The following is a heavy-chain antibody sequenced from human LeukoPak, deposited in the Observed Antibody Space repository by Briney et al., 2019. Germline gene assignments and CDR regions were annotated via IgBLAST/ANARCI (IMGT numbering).Heavy chain of an antibody. Sequence: GGSLRLSCAASGFTFSSYWMSWVRQAPGKGLEWVANIKQDGSEKYYVDSVKGRFTISRDNAKNSLYLQMNSLRAEDTAVYYCAREGCSSTSCYVDYWGQGTLVTVSS. CDR1: GFTFSSYW. J-gene: IGHJ4*02. V-gene: IGHV3-7*01. CDR2: IKQDGSEK. D-gene: IGHD2-2*01. CDR3: AREGCSSTSCYVDY.